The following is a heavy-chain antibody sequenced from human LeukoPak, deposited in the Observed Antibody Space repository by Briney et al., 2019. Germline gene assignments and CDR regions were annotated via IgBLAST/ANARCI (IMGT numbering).Heavy chain of an antibody. V-gene: IGHV1-18*01. J-gene: IGHJ6*03. CDR3: ARLNYYYYYMDV. Sequence: ASVKVSCKASGYTFTSYGISWVRQAPGQGLEWMGWISAYNGNTNYAQKLQGRVTMTTDTSTSTAYMELRSLRSGDTAVYYCARLNYYYYYMDVWGKGTTVTVSS. D-gene: IGHD6-6*01. CDR1: GYTFTSYG. CDR2: ISAYNGNT.